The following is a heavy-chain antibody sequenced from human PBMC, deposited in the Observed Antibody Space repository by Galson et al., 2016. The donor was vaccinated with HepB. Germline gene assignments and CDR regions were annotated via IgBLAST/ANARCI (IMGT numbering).Heavy chain of an antibody. V-gene: IGHV3-74*01. CDR1: GFTLSSHW. CDR2: INSDGGNT. J-gene: IGHJ5*02. Sequence: SLRLSCAASGFTLSSHWMHWVRQAPGKGLVWVARINSDGGNTDYADSVKGRFTVSRDNAKNTASLQMNSLRADDTATYFCARGLSTVVSATNTWHDTWGQGTLVIVSS. CDR3: ARGLSTVVSATNTWHDT. D-gene: IGHD1-26*01.